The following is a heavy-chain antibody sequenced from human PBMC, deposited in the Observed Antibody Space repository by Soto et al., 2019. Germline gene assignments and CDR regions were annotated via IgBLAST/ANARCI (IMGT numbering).Heavy chain of an antibody. J-gene: IGHJ4*02. CDR3: TKNYYFDS. CDR1: GFTFSNYA. Sequence: VQLLESGGGLVQPGGSLRLSCAASGFTFSNYAMSWVRQAPGKALEWVSSINIVGGNTNYADSVRGRFTMSRDDSKNTVFLQLSSLIADHTAIYYCTKNYYFDSWGEGALVTVSS. CDR2: INIVGGNT. V-gene: IGHV3-23*01.